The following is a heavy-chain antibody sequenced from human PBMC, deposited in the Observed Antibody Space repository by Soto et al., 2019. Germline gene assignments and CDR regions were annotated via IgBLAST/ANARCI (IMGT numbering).Heavy chain of an antibody. CDR2: IYYSGST. CDR1: GGSISSYY. J-gene: IGHJ4*02. V-gene: IGHV4-59*01. CDR3: ARVRGYSSGWYLGYDY. D-gene: IGHD6-19*01. Sequence: PSETLSLTCTVSGGSISSYYWSWIRQPPGKGLEWIGYIYYSGSTNYNPSLKSRVTISVDTSKNQFSLKLSSVTAADTAVYYCARVRGYSSGWYLGYDYWGQGTLVTVSS.